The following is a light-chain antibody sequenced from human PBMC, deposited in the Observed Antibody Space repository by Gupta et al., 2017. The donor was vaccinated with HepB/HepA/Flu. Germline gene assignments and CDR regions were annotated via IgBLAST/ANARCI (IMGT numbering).Light chain of an antibody. CDR2: ANN. Sequence: QSVLTQPPSVSGAPGQRVTISCTGSSSNMGTPYDVSWYQQLPGTAPKLLIYANNNRPSGVPDRFSGSKSVTSASLAITGLQAEDEADYYCQYYDNSLHAWVFGGGTKLTVL. CDR3: QYYDNSLHAWV. J-gene: IGLJ2*01. V-gene: IGLV1-40*01. CDR1: SSNMGTPYD.